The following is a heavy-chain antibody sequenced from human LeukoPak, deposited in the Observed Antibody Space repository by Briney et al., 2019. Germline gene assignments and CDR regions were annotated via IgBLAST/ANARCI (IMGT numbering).Heavy chain of an antibody. CDR3: ARAGAGYCSSTSCPYYFDY. J-gene: IGHJ4*02. CDR1: GGSFSGYY. CDR2: IYHSGST. D-gene: IGHD2-2*01. Sequence: SETLSLTCAVYGGSFSGYYWSWIRQPPGKGLEWIGSIYHSGSTYYNPSLKSRVTISVDTSKNQFSLKLSSVTAADTAVYYCARAGAGYCSSTSCPYYFDYWGQGTLVTVSS. V-gene: IGHV4-34*01.